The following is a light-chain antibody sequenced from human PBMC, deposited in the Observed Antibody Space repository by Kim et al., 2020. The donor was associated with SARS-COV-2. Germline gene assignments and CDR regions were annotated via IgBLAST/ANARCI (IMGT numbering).Light chain of an antibody. CDR3: QQYSRDPYT. Sequence: IQMTQSPSTLSASIGDRVTITCRARQTMNTWLAWYQQKPGKAPNLLISEASNLEDGVPSRFSGSGSGTDFALTISSLQPDDVATYCYQQYSRDPYTFGQTTKL. CDR1: QTMNTW. J-gene: IGKJ2*01. V-gene: IGKV1-5*03. CDR2: EAS.